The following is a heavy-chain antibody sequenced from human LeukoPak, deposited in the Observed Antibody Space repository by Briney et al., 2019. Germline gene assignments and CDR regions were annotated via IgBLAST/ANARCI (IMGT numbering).Heavy chain of an antibody. CDR3: AKQKGLGWGYFDY. J-gene: IGHJ4*02. CDR1: GFTFSDSA. D-gene: IGHD3/OR15-3a*01. CDR2: ISYDGSNK. Sequence: GRSLRLSCAASGFTFSDSAIHWVRQAPGKGLEWVALISYDGSNKYYADSVKGRLTISRDNSQNTLSLQLNSLRAEDTAVYYCAKQKGLGWGYFDYWGQGTLVTVSS. V-gene: IGHV3-30-3*02.